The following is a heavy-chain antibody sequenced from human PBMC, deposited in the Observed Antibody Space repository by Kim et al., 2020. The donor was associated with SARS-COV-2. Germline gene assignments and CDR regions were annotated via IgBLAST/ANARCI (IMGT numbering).Heavy chain of an antibody. CDR1: GYTFTSYG. V-gene: IGHV1-18*04. D-gene: IGHD3-10*01. CDR2: INDYNDNT. J-gene: IGHJ5*02. CDR3: ARDRSMVRGVLFSQYWLDP. Sequence: ASVKVSCKASGYTFTSYGISWVRQAPGQGLEWMGWINDYNDNTNYAQKLQGRVTMTTDTSTSTAYMELRSLRSDDTAVYYCARDRSMVRGVLFSQYWLDPWGQGTLVTISS.